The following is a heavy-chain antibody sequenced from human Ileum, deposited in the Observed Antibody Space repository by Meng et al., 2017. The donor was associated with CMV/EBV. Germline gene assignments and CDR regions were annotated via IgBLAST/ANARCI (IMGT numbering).Heavy chain of an antibody. Sequence: GSLCLSCVGSGDYFSSHWIAWVRQMPGKGLEWMGIIYPGDSDTSYSPSFQGQVTISADKSISIAYLQWSSLNASDTAMYYCARLGDIVVVPDYWGQGTLVTVSS. J-gene: IGHJ4*02. CDR3: ARLGDIVVVPDY. V-gene: IGHV5-51*01. D-gene: IGHD2-2*01. CDR1: GDYFSSHW. CDR2: IYPGDSDT.